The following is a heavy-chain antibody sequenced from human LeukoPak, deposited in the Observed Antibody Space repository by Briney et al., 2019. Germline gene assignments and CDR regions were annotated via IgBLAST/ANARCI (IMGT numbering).Heavy chain of an antibody. CDR2: IYHRGST. Sequence: SETLSLTCAFSGVSISSGGYSWSWIRQPPGKGLEWIGYIYHRGSTSYNPSLKSRVTISVDTSKHQFSLKLSSVTAADTAVYYCARTLGYCSGGSCLTGQNWFDPWGQGTLVTVSS. J-gene: IGHJ5*02. CDR3: ARTLGYCSGGSCLTGQNWFDP. D-gene: IGHD2-15*01. CDR1: GVSISSGGYS. V-gene: IGHV4-30-2*01.